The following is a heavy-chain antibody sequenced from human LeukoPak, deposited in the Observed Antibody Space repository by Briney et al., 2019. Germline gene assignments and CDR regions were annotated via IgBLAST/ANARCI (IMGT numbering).Heavy chain of an antibody. J-gene: IGHJ4*02. CDR3: ARGPVAYCGGDCYSNPLDY. CDR1: GGSISSSNW. D-gene: IGHD2-21*02. CDR2: INHSGST. V-gene: IGHV4-4*02. Sequence: PSETLSLTCAVSGGSISSSNWWSWVRQPPGKGLEWIGEINHSGSTNYNPSLKSRVTISVDTSKNQFSLKLSSVTAADTAVYYCARGPVAYCGGDCYSNPLDYWGQGTLVTVSS.